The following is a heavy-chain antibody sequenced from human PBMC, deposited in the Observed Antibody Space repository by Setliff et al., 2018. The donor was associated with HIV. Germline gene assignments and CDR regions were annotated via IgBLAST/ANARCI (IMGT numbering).Heavy chain of an antibody. CDR2: INQSGST. D-gene: IGHD3-10*01. J-gene: IGHJ4*02. V-gene: IGHV4-34*01. CDR3: AGGGSHGLHRSYSRSGSLGIQYFDY. CDR1: GGSFNGYS. Sequence: LSLTCAVYGGSFNGYSWTWIRQPPRKWLEWIGGINQSGSTNYNPSRKSRVTITVDTSKSQFSLRFNSVTATDTALYYLAGGGSHGLHRSYSRSGSLGIQYFDYWGQGTLVTVSS.